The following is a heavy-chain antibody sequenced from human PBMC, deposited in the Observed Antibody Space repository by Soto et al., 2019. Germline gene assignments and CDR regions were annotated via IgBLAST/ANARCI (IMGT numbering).Heavy chain of an antibody. J-gene: IGHJ6*02. CDR1: GDTFSTYT. CDR2: IIPRSGTS. CDR3: AREDFALAPSTVTSDYYYYALDV. Sequence: QVQLVQSGAEVKKPGSSVKVSCKASGDTFSTYTITWVRQAPGQGLEWMGGIIPRSGTSNYAQQFQGRVTITTDERTSTAYIELSNLRPENMVLYYSAREDFALAPSTVTSDYYYYALDVWGQGTTVTVSS. D-gene: IGHD3-3*02. V-gene: IGHV1-69*05.